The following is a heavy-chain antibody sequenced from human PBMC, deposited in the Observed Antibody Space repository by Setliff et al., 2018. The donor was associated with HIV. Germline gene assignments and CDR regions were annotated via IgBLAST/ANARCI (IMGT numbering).Heavy chain of an antibody. V-gene: IGHV4-4*09. CDR2: IHISGST. CDR3: ARSTLPLPYYYIDV. CDR1: DGSISSFY. J-gene: IGHJ6*03. D-gene: IGHD2-15*01. Sequence: SETLSLTCSLSDGSISSFYWTWIRQPPGKGLEWIGYIHISGSTTYNPSLKSRVSISVDTSENQFFLTLTSVTAADSAVYFCARSTLPLPYYYIDVWGRGTTVTVSS.